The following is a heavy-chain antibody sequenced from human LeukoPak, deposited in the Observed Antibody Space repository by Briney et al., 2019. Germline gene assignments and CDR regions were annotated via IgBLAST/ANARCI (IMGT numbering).Heavy chain of an antibody. D-gene: IGHD3-22*01. V-gene: IGHV4-30-4*08. CDR3: ARTMIVVVTLFDY. Sequence: PSETLSLTCTVSGGSISSGDYYWSWIRQPPGKSLEWIGYIDYSGSTYYNPSLKSRVTISVDTSKNQFSLKLSSVTAADTAVYYCARTMIVVVTLFDYWGQGTLVTISS. J-gene: IGHJ4*02. CDR2: IDYSGST. CDR1: GGSISSGDYY.